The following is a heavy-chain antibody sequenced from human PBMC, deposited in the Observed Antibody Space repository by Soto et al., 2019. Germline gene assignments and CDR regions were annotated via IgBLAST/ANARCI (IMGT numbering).Heavy chain of an antibody. CDR1: GGTFSSYA. V-gene: IGHV1-69*13. CDR2: IIPIFGTA. J-gene: IGHJ6*02. CDR3: ARGDYSYYGKDV. Sequence: SVKVSCKASGGTFSSYAISWVRQAPGQGLEWMGAIIPIFGTANYAQKFQGRVTITADESTSTAYMELSSLRSEDTAVYYCARGDYSYYGKDVWSRGTTVTVSS.